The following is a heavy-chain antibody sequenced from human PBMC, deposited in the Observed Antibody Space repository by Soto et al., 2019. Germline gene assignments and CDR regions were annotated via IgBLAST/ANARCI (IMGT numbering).Heavy chain of an antibody. V-gene: IGHV3-30-3*01. CDR1: GFTFSSYA. CDR3: AREQQLWLIKDYYYGMDV. J-gene: IGHJ6*02. CDR2: ISYDGSNK. Sequence: GGSLRLSCAASGFTFSSYAMHWVRQAPGKGLEWVAVISYDGSNKYYADSVKGRFTISRDNSKNTLYLQMNSLRAEDTAVYYCAREQQLWLIKDYYYGMDVWGQGTTVTVSS. D-gene: IGHD5-18*01.